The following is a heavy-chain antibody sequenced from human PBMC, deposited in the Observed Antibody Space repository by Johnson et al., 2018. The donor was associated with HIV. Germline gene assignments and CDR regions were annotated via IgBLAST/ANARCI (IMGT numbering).Heavy chain of an antibody. CDR1: GFTFSDYY. J-gene: IGHJ3*02. CDR3: TRTDDTYNYDISGYVDAFDI. CDR2: IKQDESEK. Sequence: VQLVESGGGLVKPGGSLRLSCAASGFTFSDYYMNWIRQAPGKGLEWVANIKQDESEKYYVDSVKGRFSISRDKSKTTLYLQMDSRRAEDTAVYYCTRTDDTYNYDISGYVDAFDIWGQGTMVTVSS. D-gene: IGHD3-22*01. V-gene: IGHV3-7*03.